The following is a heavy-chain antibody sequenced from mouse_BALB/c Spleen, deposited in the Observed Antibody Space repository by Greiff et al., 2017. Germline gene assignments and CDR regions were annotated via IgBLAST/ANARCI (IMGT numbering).Heavy chain of an antibody. CDR1: GYTFTDYA. CDR3: ARNYYVSSYWYFDV. V-gene: IGHV1-67*01. D-gene: IGHD1-1*01. Sequence: VQLQESGPELVRPGESVKISCKGSGYTFTDYAMHWVKQSHAKSLEWIGVISIYYDNTNYNQKFKGKATMTVDKSSSTAYMELARLTSEDSAIYYCARNYYVSSYWYFDVWGAGTTVTVSS. J-gene: IGHJ1*01. CDR2: ISIYYDNT.